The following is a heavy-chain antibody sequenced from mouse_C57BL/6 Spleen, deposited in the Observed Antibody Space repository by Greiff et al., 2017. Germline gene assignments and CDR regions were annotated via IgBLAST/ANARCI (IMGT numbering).Heavy chain of an antibody. D-gene: IGHD1-1*01. CDR1: GFTFSDYG. Sequence: EVKLVVSGGGLVKPGGSLKLSCAASGFTFSDYGMHWVRQAPEKGLELVAYISSGSSTIYYADTVKGAFTISRDNAKNTLFLQMTSLRSEDTAMYYCAREGSRLYYAMEYWGQGTSVTVSS. J-gene: IGHJ4*01. CDR3: AREGSRLYYAMEY. CDR2: ISSGSSTI. V-gene: IGHV5-17*01.